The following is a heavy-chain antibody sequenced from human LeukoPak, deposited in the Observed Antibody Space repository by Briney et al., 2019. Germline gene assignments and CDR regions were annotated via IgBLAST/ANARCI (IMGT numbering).Heavy chain of an antibody. CDR1: GFTFRSHA. D-gene: IGHD1-20*01. CDR2: ISGGGSTT. J-gene: IGHJ4*02. V-gene: IGHV3-23*01. Sequence: PGGSLRLSCAASGFTFRSHAMSWVRQAPGKGLEWVSTISGGGSTTDYADSVKGRFTISRDNAKNSLYLQMNSLRAEDTAVYYCARVHNWNHFDYWGQGTLVTVSS. CDR3: ARVHNWNHFDY.